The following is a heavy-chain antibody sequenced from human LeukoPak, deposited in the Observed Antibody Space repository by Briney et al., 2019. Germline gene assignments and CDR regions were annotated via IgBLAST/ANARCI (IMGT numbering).Heavy chain of an antibody. CDR3: ASDSSGYYYFDY. CDR2: INHSGST. V-gene: IGHV4-34*01. CDR1: GGSFSGYY. Sequence: SETLSLTCAVYGGSFSGYYWSWIRQPPGKGLEWIGEINHSGSTNYDPSLKSRVTISVDTSKNQFSLKRSSVTAADTAVYYCASDSSGYYYFDYWGQGTLVTVSS. J-gene: IGHJ4*02. D-gene: IGHD3-22*01.